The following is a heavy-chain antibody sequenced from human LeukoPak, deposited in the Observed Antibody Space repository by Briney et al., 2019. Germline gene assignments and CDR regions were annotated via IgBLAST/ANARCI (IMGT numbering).Heavy chain of an antibody. Sequence: GASVKVSCKVSGYTLTELSMHWVRQAPGKGLEWMGGFDPEDGETIYAQKFQGRVTMTEDTSTDTAYMELSSLRSEDTAVYYCAKNYDFLTGHANWGQGTLVTVSS. CDR2: FDPEDGET. V-gene: IGHV1-24*01. D-gene: IGHD3-9*01. CDR1: GYTLTELS. J-gene: IGHJ4*02. CDR3: AKNYDFLTGHAN.